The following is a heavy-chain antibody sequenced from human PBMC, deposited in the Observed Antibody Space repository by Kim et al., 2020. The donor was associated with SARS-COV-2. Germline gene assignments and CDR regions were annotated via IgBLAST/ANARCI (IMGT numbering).Heavy chain of an antibody. V-gene: IGHV4-31*03. CDR1: GGSISSGGYY. CDR3: AGTPRRYVYGDYGTQVWQYYFDY. D-gene: IGHD4-17*01. Sequence: SETLSLTCTVSGGSISSGGYYWSCIRQHPGKDLEWLGYIYYSGSTYYNPSLKSRVSITVDTSKNQFALKLSSVTAADTAVYYCAGTPRRYVYGDYGTQVWQYYFDYWGEGTLVTVSS. J-gene: IGHJ4*02. CDR2: IYYSGST.